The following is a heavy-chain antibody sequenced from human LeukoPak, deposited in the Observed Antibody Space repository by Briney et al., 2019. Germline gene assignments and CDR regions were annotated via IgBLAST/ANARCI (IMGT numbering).Heavy chain of an antibody. V-gene: IGHV4-59*01. J-gene: IGHJ5*02. CDR1: GGSISSYY. D-gene: IGHD3-10*01. CDR3: ARDRMAMVRGVIIRGNWFDP. CDR2: IYYSGST. Sequence: SETLSLTCTVSGGSISSYYWSWIRQPPGKGLEWIGYIYYSGSTNYNPSLKSRVTISVDTSKNQFSLKLSSVTAADTAVYYCARDRMAMVRGVIIRGNWFDPWGQGTLVTVSS.